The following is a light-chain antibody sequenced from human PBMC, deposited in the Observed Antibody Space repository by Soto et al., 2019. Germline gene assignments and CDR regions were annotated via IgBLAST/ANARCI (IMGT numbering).Light chain of an antibody. J-gene: IGLJ2*01. CDR1: NSDIGAYNY. CDR2: DVT. V-gene: IGLV2-8*01. Sequence: QSALTQPPSASGSPGQPVTISCTGTNSDIGAYNYVSWYQHHPGKAPKLMIYDVTERPSGVPDRFSGSKSGNTASLTVSGLQPEDEADYYCSSYAGKNNLVFGGGTKLTVL. CDR3: SSYAGKNNLV.